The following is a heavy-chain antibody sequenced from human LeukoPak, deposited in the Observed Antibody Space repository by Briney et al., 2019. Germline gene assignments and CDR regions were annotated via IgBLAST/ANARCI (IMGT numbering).Heavy chain of an antibody. J-gene: IGHJ5*02. CDR3: ARRYVDYNNYSWFDP. CDR2: IYYSGST. V-gene: IGHV4-59*08. D-gene: IGHD4-11*01. Sequence: PSETLSLTCTVSGGSISSDYWSWIRQPPGKGLECIGYIYYSGSTNYNPSLKSRVTISVDTSKNQFSLKLSSVTAADTAVYYCARRYVDYNNYSWFDPWGQGTLVTVSS. CDR1: GGSISSDY.